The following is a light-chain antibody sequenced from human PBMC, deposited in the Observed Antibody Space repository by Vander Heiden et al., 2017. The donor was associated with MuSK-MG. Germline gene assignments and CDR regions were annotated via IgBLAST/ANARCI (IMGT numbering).Light chain of an antibody. Sequence: EILLTQSPGTLSLSPGERATLSCRASQSVSSSYLAWYQQKPGQAPRLLIYGASSRATGIPDRFSGSGSGTDFTLTIRRLETEDFAMYYCQQDCSSPYTFGQGPKLEIK. CDR2: GAS. J-gene: IGKJ2*01. V-gene: IGKV3-20*01. CDR1: QSVSSSY. CDR3: QQDCSSPYT.